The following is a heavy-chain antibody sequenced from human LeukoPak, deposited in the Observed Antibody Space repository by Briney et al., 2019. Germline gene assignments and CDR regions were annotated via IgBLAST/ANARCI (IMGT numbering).Heavy chain of an antibody. CDR1: GLAFSAYK. Sequence: GGSLRLSCAASGLAFSAYKMHWVRQAPRKGLVWVSRISTDGYTTDYADFVQGRFTASRDNTKNTWSLEMNSLRAEDTAVYYCVVGGSPGYWGQETLVTVS. J-gene: IGHJ4*02. CDR3: VVGGSPGY. CDR2: ISTDGYTT. D-gene: IGHD2-15*01. V-gene: IGHV3-74*01.